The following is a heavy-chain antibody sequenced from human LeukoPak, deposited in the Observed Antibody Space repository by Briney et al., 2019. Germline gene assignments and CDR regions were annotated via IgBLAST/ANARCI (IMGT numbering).Heavy chain of an antibody. CDR2: INWNGGNT. D-gene: IGHD3-16*02. Sequence: GGSLRLSCVASGFTFRDYNMHWVRQAPGTGLEWVSGINWNGGNTGYADSVKGRFTISRDNAKNSLYLQMNSLRAEDTALYYCAKASYDYVWGSYRLDYYMDVWGKGTTVTISS. CDR1: GFTFRDYN. CDR3: AKASYDYVWGSYRLDYYMDV. V-gene: IGHV3-20*04. J-gene: IGHJ6*03.